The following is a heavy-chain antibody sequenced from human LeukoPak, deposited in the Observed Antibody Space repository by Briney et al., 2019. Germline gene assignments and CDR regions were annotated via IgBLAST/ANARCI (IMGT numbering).Heavy chain of an antibody. D-gene: IGHD2-21*02. CDR3: ARGEVTAIHFDY. Sequence: SVKVSCKASGYTFTSYYMHWVRQAPGQGLEWMGGIIPIFGTANYAQKFQGRVTITADESTSTAYMELSSLRSEDTAVYYCARGEVTAIHFDYWGQGTLVTVSS. CDR1: GYTFTSYY. J-gene: IGHJ4*02. V-gene: IGHV1-69*13. CDR2: IIPIFGTA.